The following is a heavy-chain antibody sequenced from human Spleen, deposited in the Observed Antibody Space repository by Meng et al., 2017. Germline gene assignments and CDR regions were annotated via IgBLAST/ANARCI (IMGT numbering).Heavy chain of an antibody. V-gene: IGHV6-1*01. CDR2: TYYRSKWYY. Sequence: QVQLQQSGPGLVKPSQTLSLSCAISGDSVSSNSAAWSWIRQSPSRGLEWLGRTYYRSKWYYEYGLSVKSRIAINPDTSKDQFSLQLNSVTPEDTAVYYCARDRRGDFDYWGQGTLVTVSS. CDR3: ARDRRGDFDY. J-gene: IGHJ4*02. CDR1: GDSVSSNSAA.